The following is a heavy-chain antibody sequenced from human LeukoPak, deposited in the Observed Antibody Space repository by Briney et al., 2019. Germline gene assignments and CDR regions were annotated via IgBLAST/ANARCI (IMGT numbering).Heavy chain of an antibody. J-gene: IGHJ1*01. V-gene: IGHV1-18*01. Sequence: ASVKVSCKASGYTFTSYGISWVRQAPGQGLEWMGWSSAYSGSTNYAQNLQGRVTMTTDTSTSTAYMELWSLRSDDTAVYYCARAALIATGTRCAQHWGQGTLVIVSS. D-gene: IGHD6-13*01. CDR2: SSAYSGST. CDR3: ARAALIATGTRCAQH. CDR1: GYTFTSYG.